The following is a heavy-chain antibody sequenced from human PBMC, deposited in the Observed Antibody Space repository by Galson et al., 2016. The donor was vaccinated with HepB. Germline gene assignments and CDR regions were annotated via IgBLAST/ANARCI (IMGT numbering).Heavy chain of an antibody. J-gene: IGHJ6*02. V-gene: IGHV3-23*01. CDR3: AKDGGGGRVARNFYYGMDV. CDR1: GFTFINHA. Sequence: SLRLSCATSGFTFINHAMTWVRQAPGKGLEWVSGITGSGGSTYYADSVKGRFTISRDNSNNTLYLQMNSLRAEDTAVYYCAKDGGGGRVARNFYYGMDVWGQGTTVAVSS. D-gene: IGHD3-16*01. CDR2: ITGSGGST.